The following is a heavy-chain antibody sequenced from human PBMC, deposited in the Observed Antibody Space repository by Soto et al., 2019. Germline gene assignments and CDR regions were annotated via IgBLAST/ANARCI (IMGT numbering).Heavy chain of an antibody. CDR3: AKGWGDY. CDR1: GFTFSSYT. D-gene: IGHD7-27*01. Sequence: EVQLLESGGGLVQPGGSLRLSCAASGFTFSSYTMSRVRQGPGKGLEWASGISRSGGRTVYADSVKGRFTISRDNFKNPLYLQMNSLRAEDTAVYYCAKGWGDYWGQGTPVTVSS. J-gene: IGHJ4*02. CDR2: ISRSGGRT. V-gene: IGHV3-23*01.